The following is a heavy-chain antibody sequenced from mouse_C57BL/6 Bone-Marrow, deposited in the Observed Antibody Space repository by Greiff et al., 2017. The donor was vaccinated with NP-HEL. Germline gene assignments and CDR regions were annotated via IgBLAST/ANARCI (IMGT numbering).Heavy chain of an antibody. CDR3: ARRYLYYAMDY. J-gene: IGHJ4*01. V-gene: IGHV5-9*01. Sequence: EVKVVESGGGLVKPGGSLKLSCAASGFTFSSYTMSWVRQTPEKRLEWVATISGGGGNTYYPDSVKGRFTISRDNAKNTLYLQMSSLRSEDTALDYCARRYLYYAMDYWGQGTSVTVSS. CDR1: GFTFSSYT. CDR2: ISGGGGNT.